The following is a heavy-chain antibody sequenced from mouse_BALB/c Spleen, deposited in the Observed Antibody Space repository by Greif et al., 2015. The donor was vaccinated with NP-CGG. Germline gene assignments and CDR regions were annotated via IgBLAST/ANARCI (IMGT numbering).Heavy chain of an antibody. D-gene: IGHD1-1*01. V-gene: IGHV14-3*02. CDR1: GFNIKDTY. J-gene: IGHJ2*01. Sequence: VQLQQSGAELVKPGASVKLSCTASGFNIKDTYMHWVKQRPEQGLEWIGRIDPANGNTKYDPKFQGKATITADTSSNTAYLQLSSLTSEDTAVYYCASYYYGSSPDYWGQGTTLTVSS. CDR3: ASYYYGSSPDY. CDR2: IDPANGNT.